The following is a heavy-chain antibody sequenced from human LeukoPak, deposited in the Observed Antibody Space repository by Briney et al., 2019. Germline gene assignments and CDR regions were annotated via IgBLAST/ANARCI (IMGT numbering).Heavy chain of an antibody. CDR3: ARGRSWYAFDI. V-gene: IGHV1-3*01. CDR1: GYTFTSYA. D-gene: IGHD3-10*01. Sequence: ASVKGSCKASGYTFTSYAMHWVRQAPGQRLEWMGWINAGNGNTKYSQKFQGRVTITRDTSASTAYMELSSLRSEDTAVYYCARGRSWYAFDIWGQGTMVTVSS. CDR2: INAGNGNT. J-gene: IGHJ3*02.